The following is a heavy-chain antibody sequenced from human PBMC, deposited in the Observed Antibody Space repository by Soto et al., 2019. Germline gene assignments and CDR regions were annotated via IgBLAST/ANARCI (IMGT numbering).Heavy chain of an antibody. D-gene: IGHD5-12*01. CDR1: GGTFSSYA. Sequence: QVQLVQSGAEVKKPGSSVKVSCKASGGTFSSYAISWVRQAPGQGLEWMGGIIPIFGSANYAQKFQGRVTIPADESTSTAYMELSSLRSEDTAVYYCAKVRLASEPKDGYNPTHPYYYYGMDVWGQGTTVTVSS. V-gene: IGHV1-69*01. CDR2: IIPIFGSA. CDR3: AKVRLASEPKDGYNPTHPYYYYGMDV. J-gene: IGHJ6*02.